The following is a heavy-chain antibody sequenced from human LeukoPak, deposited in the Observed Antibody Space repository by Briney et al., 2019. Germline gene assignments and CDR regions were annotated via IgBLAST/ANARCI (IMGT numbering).Heavy chain of an antibody. CDR3: ARVNYDSSGYNFDY. CDR2: IYHSGST. CDR1: GGSISSSNW. V-gene: IGHV4-4*02. D-gene: IGHD3-22*01. J-gene: IGHJ4*02. Sequence: SETLSLTCAVSGGSISSSNWWSWVRQPPGKGLEWIGEIYHSGSTNYNPSLKSRVTISVDKSKNQFSLKLSSVTAADTAVYYCARVNYDSSGYNFDYWGQGTLVTVSS.